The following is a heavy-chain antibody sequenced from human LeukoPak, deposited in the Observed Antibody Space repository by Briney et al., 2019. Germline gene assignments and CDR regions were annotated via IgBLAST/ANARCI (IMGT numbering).Heavy chain of an antibody. J-gene: IGHJ4*02. CDR2: ISGSGGST. CDR3: AKDLNFWSGYYDGFDY. V-gene: IGHV3-23*01. CDR1: GFTFSSYA. Sequence: GGSLRLSCAASGFTFSSYAMSWVRQAPGKGLEWVSAISGSGGSTYYADPVKGRFTISRDNSKNTLYLQMNSLRAEDTAVYYCAKDLNFWSGYYDGFDYWGQGTLVTVSS. D-gene: IGHD3-3*01.